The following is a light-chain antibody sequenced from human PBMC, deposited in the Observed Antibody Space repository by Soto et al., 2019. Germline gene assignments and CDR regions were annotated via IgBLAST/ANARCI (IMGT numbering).Light chain of an antibody. CDR1: QSVSSSY. J-gene: IGKJ5*01. CDR3: QQYGSSPSIT. CDR2: GAS. Sequence: ENVLTQSPGTLSLSPGERATLSCRASQSVSSSYLAWYQQKPGQAPRLLIYGASSRTTGIPDRFSGSGSGTYFTLTISRLEPEDFAVYYCQQYGSSPSITFGQGTPLEIK. V-gene: IGKV3-20*01.